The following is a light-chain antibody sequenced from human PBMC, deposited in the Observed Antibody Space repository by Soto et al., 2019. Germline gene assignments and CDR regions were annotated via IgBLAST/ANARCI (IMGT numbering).Light chain of an antibody. J-gene: IGLJ2*01. CDR1: STNIGNNY. Sequence: QSALTQPPSVSGAPGQKVTISCSGSSTNIGNNYVSWYQHLPGTAHKLLIYDNSERPSGIPDRFSGAKSGTSATLGITGLQTGDEADYYFGTWDSSLSAGVFGGGTKLTVL. CDR3: GTWDSSLSAGV. V-gene: IGLV1-51*01. CDR2: DNS.